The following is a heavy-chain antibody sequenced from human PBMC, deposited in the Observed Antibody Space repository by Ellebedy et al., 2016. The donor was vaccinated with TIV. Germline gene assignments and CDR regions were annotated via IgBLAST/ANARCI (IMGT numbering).Heavy chain of an antibody. CDR1: GGTFSSYA. CDR3: ARDLYYYYGMDV. J-gene: IGHJ6*02. V-gene: IGHV1-69*06. CDR2: IIPTFGTA. Sequence: ASVKVSCXASGGTFSSYAISWVRQAPGQGLEWMGGIIPTFGTANYAQKFQGRVTITADKSTSTAYMELSSLRSEDTAVYYCARDLYYYYGMDVWGQGTTVTVSS.